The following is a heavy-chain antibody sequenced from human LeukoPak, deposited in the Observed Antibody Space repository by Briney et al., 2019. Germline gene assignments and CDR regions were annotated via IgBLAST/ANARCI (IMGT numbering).Heavy chain of an antibody. V-gene: IGHV3-9*01. J-gene: IGHJ4*02. CDR1: GFTFSSYA. D-gene: IGHD3-9*01. CDR2: ISWNSGSI. Sequence: PGGSLRLSCAASGFTFSSYAMHWVRQAPGKGLEWVSGISWNSGSIGYADSVKGRFTISRDNAKNSLYLQMNSLRAEDTALYYCAKVERYFDWLSFSLDYWGQGTLVTVSS. CDR3: AKVERYFDWLSFSLDY.